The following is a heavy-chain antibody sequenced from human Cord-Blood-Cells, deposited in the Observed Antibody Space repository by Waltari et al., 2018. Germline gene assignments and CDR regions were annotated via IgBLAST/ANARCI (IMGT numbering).Heavy chain of an antibody. V-gene: IGHV4-4*07. D-gene: IGHD3-22*01. CDR2: IYTSGST. CDR3: ARDRRYYDSSGYYYYYGMDV. Sequence: QVQLQESGPGLVKPSETLSLTCTVSGGSISSYYWSWIRQLAGKGLEWIGRIYTSGSTNYDPSLKSRVTMSVDTSKNQFSLKLSYVTAADTAVYYCARDRRYYDSSGYYYYYGMDVWGQGTTVTVSS. CDR1: GGSISSYY. J-gene: IGHJ6*02.